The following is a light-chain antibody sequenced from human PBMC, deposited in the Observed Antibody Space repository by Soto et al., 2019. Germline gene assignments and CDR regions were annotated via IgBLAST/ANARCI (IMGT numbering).Light chain of an antibody. CDR3: SSYTTSSTRV. J-gene: IGLJ1*01. Sequence: QSVLAQPASVSGSAGQSIAISCTGSSSAVGIYNYVSWYQQHPGKVPTLIIYEVTSRPSGVSIRFSGSKSGNTASLTISGLQPEDEADYYCSSYTTSSTRVFGTGTKVTVL. CDR1: SSAVGIYNY. CDR2: EVT. V-gene: IGLV2-14*01.